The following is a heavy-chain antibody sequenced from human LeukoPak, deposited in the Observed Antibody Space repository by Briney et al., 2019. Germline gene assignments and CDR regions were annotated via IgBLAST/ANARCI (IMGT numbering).Heavy chain of an antibody. CDR2: MYYSGAT. Sequence: SETLSLTCTVSGGSISSFYWSWIRQPPGKGLEWIGYMYYSGATNYNPSLKSRVTISGDTSKNQFSLKLSSVTAADTAVYYCAYGEYVVAFDIWGQGTMVTVSS. CDR1: GGSISSFY. D-gene: IGHD4-17*01. J-gene: IGHJ3*02. V-gene: IGHV4-59*01. CDR3: AYGEYVVAFDI.